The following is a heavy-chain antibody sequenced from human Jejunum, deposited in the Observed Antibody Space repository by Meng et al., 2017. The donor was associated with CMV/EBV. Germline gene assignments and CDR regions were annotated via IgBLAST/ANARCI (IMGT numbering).Heavy chain of an antibody. J-gene: IGHJ4*02. Sequence: AASELAFSNDWVTWVRQAPGKELEWVASIKEDGSERYYVDSVKDRFTISRDNAKNSPFLQMNSLRVEDTALYYCAREGGVGGRCVHWGQGTLVTVSS. CDR2: IKEDGSER. D-gene: IGHD3-16*01. CDR3: AREGGVGGRCVH. CDR1: ELAFSNDW. V-gene: IGHV3-7*01.